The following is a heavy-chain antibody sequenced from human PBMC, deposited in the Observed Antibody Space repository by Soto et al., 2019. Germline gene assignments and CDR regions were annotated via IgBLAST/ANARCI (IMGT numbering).Heavy chain of an antibody. Sequence: PGGSLRLSCAASGFAFSSYTMSWVRQTPGKGLEWVSSISASGGSTYYGDSLKGRFTISRDNSKNTLNLHIKSLGVEDSAVDYCAKDRGGFARGWEYYDFWGQGTQVTVSS. CDR3: AKDRGGFARGWEYYDF. D-gene: IGHD6-19*01. CDR1: GFAFSSYT. J-gene: IGHJ4*02. CDR2: ISASGGST. V-gene: IGHV3-23*01.